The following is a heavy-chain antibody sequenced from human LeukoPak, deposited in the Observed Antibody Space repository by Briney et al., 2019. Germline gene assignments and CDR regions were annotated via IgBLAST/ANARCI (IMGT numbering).Heavy chain of an antibody. CDR2: IYPSGGGT. D-gene: IGHD3-16*01. Sequence: GASVKVSCKASGYTFTSYYIHWVRQAPGQGLEWMGIIYPSGGGTIYAQKFQGRVTMTRDTSTSTVYMELSSLRSDDTAVYYCAREEEGGTFDYWGQGTLVTVSS. CDR3: AREEEGGTFDY. CDR1: GYTFTSYY. J-gene: IGHJ4*02. V-gene: IGHV1-46*01.